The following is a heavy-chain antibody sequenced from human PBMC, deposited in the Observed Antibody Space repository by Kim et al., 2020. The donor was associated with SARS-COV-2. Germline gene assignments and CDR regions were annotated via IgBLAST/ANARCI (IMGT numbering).Heavy chain of an antibody. V-gene: IGHV3-53*01. J-gene: IGHJ4*02. D-gene: IGHD1-1*01. CDR2: IYSGGST. CDR1: GFTVSSNY. Sequence: GGSLRLSCAASGFTVSSNYMSWVRQAPGKGLEWVSVIYSGGSTYYADSVKGRFTISRDNSKNTLYLQMNSLRAEDTAVYYCARDVTTGTTPGGYWGQGTLVTVSS. CDR3: ARDVTTGTTPGGY.